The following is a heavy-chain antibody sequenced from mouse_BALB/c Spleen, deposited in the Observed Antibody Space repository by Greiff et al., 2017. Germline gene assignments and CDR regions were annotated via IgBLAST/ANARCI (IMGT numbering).Heavy chain of an antibody. J-gene: IGHJ4*01. CDR3: ARMVYAMDY. CDR1: GFSLSTSGMS. V-gene: IGHV8-8*01. CDR2: IWWNDDK. Sequence: QVTLKVSGPGILQPSQTLSLTCSFSGFSLSTSGMSVGWIRQPSGKGLEWLAHIWWNDDKYYNPALKSRLTISKDTSNNQVFLKIASVVTADTATYYCARMVYAMDYWGQGTSVTVSS.